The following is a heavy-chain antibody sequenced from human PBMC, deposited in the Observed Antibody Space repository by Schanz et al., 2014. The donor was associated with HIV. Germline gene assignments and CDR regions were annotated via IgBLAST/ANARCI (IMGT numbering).Heavy chain of an antibody. D-gene: IGHD2-2*01. CDR3: ARDVAGCSGTSCYSDAFDI. Sequence: EVQLLESGGGLAQPGGSLRLSCAASGFTFSSYAMIWVRQAPGKGLEWVSTISGSGSSTYYPESVKGRFTISRDNSKNTLSLQMNSLRAEDTAVYFCARDVAGCSGTSCYSDAFDIWGQGTLVTVSS. CDR2: ISGSGSST. V-gene: IGHV3-23*01. J-gene: IGHJ3*02. CDR1: GFTFSSYA.